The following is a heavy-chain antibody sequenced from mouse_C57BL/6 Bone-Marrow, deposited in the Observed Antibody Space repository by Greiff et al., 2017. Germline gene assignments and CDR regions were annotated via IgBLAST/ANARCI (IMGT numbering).Heavy chain of an antibody. Sequence: EVKLEESGGGLVQPGGSMKLSCVASGFTFSNYWMNWVRQSPEKGLEWVAQIRLKSDNYATHYAESVKGRFTISRDDSKSSVYLQMNNLRAEDTGIYYCTATYYGSSLDYWGQGTTLTVSS. CDR2: IRLKSDNYAT. D-gene: IGHD1-1*01. CDR1: GFTFSNYW. CDR3: TATYYGSSLDY. J-gene: IGHJ2*01. V-gene: IGHV6-3*01.